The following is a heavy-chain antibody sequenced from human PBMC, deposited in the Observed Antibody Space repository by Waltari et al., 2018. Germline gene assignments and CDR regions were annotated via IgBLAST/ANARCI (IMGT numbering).Heavy chain of an antibody. CDR3: ARDHTMNWGYRWLDY. J-gene: IGHJ4*01. CDR1: GFTFSSYA. CDR2: ISYDGSNK. Sequence: QVQLVESGGGVVQPGRSLRLSCAASGFTFSSYAMHWVRQAPGKGLEWVAVISYDGSNKYYADSGKGRFNISRDKSKNTLYRQMNSLRAEDTAVYYCARDHTMNWGYRWLDYGGHGTLVTVSS. D-gene: IGHD7-27*01. V-gene: IGHV3-30*01.